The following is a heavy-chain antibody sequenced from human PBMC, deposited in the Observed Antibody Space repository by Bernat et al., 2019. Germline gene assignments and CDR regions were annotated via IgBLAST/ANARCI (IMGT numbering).Heavy chain of an antibody. V-gene: IGHV4-39*01. D-gene: IGHD7-27*01. Sequence: QLQLQESGPGLVKPSETLSLTCTVSGGSISSRSYYWGWIRQPPGKGLEWIGSFYYSGSTYYNPFLKSRVTISIDTSKNQFSLKLSSVTAADTAVYYCSSKLGPDQWYFDLWGRGTLVTVSS. CDR1: GGSISSRSYY. CDR3: SSKLGPDQWYFDL. J-gene: IGHJ2*01. CDR2: FYYSGST.